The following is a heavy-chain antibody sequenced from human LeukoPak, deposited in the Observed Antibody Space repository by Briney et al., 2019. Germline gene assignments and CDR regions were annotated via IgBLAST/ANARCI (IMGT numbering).Heavy chain of an antibody. V-gene: IGHV4-39*07. CDR3: AREQSGSYANY. D-gene: IGHD3-16*01. CDR2: IYYSGST. CDR1: GGSISSEGYY. J-gene: IGHJ4*02. Sequence: PSETLSLTCTVSGGSISSEGYYWAWIRQPPGKGLEWIGSIYYSGSTYYDPSLKSRVTISVDTSKNQFSLKLTSVTAADTVVYFCAREQSGSYANYWGQGTLVTVSS.